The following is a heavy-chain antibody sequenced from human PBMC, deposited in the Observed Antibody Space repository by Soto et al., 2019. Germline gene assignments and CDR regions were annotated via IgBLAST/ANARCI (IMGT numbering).Heavy chain of an antibody. CDR1: GGFISTYY. CDR2: VYYIGNT. Sequence: QVQLQESGPGLMKPSETLSLSCTISGGFISTYYWTWVRQTPGKGLEWIGYVYYIGNTDYNPSLKSRATISVDTSNNQFSLTLRSVTAADTAVYYCARPALRRDWYFDVWGRGILVTVSS. V-gene: IGHV4-59*01. D-gene: IGHD2-21*01. J-gene: IGHJ2*01. CDR3: ARPALRRDWYFDV.